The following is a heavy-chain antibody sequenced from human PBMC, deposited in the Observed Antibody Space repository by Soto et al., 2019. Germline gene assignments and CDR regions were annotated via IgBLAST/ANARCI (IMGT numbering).Heavy chain of an antibody. CDR1: GYTFTSYG. V-gene: IGHV1-18*01. J-gene: IGHJ5*02. D-gene: IGHD2-15*01. CDR3: ARPECGGSGCSDRFDL. Sequence: QVQLVQSGTEVKKPGTSVKVSCKASGYTFTSYGISWVRQAPGQGLEWLGWTRLSNGNTNYGQKFQGRGTMTTDTSTHTAYMELRSLSTDSTAVYYCARPECGGSGCSDRFDLWGQGTLVTVSS. CDR2: TRLSNGNT.